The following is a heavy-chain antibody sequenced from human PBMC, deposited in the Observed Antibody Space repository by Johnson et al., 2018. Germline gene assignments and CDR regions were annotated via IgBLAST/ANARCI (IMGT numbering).Heavy chain of an antibody. Sequence: VQLVQSGGGLVQPGGSLRLSCAASGFTFSSYAINWVRQTPGKGLEWVSAIRGTGGNPYYADSVYGRFRISSATSKKTVYRQMNRLRAEDTAVYYCAEDRYSGSYLGSAFDIWGQGTMVTVSS. CDR3: AEDRYSGSYLGSAFDI. D-gene: IGHD1-26*01. CDR1: GFTFSSYA. J-gene: IGHJ3*02. CDR2: IRGTGGNP. V-gene: IGHV3-23*04.